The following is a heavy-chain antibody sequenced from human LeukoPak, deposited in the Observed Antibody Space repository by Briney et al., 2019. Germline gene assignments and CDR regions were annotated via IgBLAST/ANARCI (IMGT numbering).Heavy chain of an antibody. Sequence: SSETLSLTCTVSGGSISSYYWSWIRQPSGKGLEWIGYIYYSGSTNYNPSLKSRVTISVDTSKNQFSLKLSSVTAADTAVYYCARDPLLAGGYYYGMDVWGQGTTVTVSS. V-gene: IGHV4-59*01. D-gene: IGHD3-3*01. CDR3: ARDPLLAGGYYYGMDV. CDR2: IYYSGST. CDR1: GGSISSYY. J-gene: IGHJ6*02.